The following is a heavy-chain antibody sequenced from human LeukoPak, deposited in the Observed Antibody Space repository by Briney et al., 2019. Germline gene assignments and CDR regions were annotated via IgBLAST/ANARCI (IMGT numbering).Heavy chain of an antibody. V-gene: IGHV3-23*01. J-gene: IGHJ4*02. CDR1: GFTFSSYA. CDR2: ISGSGGST. Sequence: SGGSLRLSCAASGFTFSSYAMSWVRQAPGKGLEWVSAISGSGGSTYYADSVKGRFTISRDNSKNTLYLQMNSLRAEDTAVYYCAKDLESYVWGELPDYWGQGTLVTVSS. CDR3: AKDLESYVWGELPDY. D-gene: IGHD3-16*01.